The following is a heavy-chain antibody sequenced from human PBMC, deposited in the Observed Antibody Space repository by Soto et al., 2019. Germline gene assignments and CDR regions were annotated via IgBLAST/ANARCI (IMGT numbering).Heavy chain of an antibody. CDR1: SRSISSSNW. CDR2: IYHSGSA. V-gene: IGHV4-4*02. J-gene: IGHJ4*02. Sequence: QVQLQESGPGLVKTSGTLSLTCAVSSRSISSSNWWSWVRQPPGKGLEWIGEIYHSGSANYNPSLKCRVTISVDKSNNQFSLRLSSVTAANTAIYYGAANGLYCLGYWGQGTQVTVSS. D-gene: IGHD1-26*01. CDR3: AANGLYCLGY.